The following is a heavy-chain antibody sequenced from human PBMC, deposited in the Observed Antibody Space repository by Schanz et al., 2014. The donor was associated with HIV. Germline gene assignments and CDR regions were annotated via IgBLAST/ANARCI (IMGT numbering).Heavy chain of an antibody. CDR1: GFSFGRYA. J-gene: IGHJ6*02. V-gene: IGHV3-23*04. Sequence: VQLVESGGGVVQPGGSLRLSCAASGFSFGRYAMTWVRQTPDKGLEWVSVISGSGRKRYYADAVKGRFTISRDNSRDTLYLQMDSLRGDDTAIYYCAKDVLSDDASGDDLIMEAWGQGTTVMVSS. D-gene: IGHD2-21*02. CDR3: AKDVLSDDASGDDLIMEA. CDR2: ISGSGRKR.